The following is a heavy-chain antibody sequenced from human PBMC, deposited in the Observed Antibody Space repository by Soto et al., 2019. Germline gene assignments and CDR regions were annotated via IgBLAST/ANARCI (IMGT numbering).Heavy chain of an antibody. CDR1: GFIVSSNY. Sequence: HPGGSLRLSCAASGFIVSSNYMSWVRQAPGKGLECVSVISGSGGSTYYADSVKGRFTISRDNSKNTLYLQMNSLRAEDTAVYYCAKGRDYWGQGTLVTVSS. J-gene: IGHJ4*02. CDR2: ISGSGGST. CDR3: AKGRDY. V-gene: IGHV3-23*01.